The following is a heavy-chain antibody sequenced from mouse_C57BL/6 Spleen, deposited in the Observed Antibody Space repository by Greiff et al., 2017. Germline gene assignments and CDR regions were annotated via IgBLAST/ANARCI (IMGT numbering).Heavy chain of an antibody. J-gene: IGHJ3*01. V-gene: IGHV1-82*01. D-gene: IGHD5-1*01. CDR2: IYPGDGDT. CDR3: ARGGVPAWFAY. Sequence: QVQLQQSGPELVKPGASVKISCKASGYAFSSSWMNWVKQRPGKGLEWIGRIYPGDGDTNYNGKFKGKATLTADKSSSTAYMQLSSLTSEDSAVYFCARGGVPAWFAYWGQGTLVTVSA. CDR1: GYAFSSSW.